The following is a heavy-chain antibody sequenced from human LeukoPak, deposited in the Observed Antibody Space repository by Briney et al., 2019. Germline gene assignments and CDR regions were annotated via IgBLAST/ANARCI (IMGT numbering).Heavy chain of an antibody. V-gene: IGHV4-59*01. CDR3: ARIRQYYYASGSYYNWYFDL. D-gene: IGHD3-10*01. J-gene: IGHJ2*01. Sequence: SETLSLTCTVSGGFISGYYYNWIRQPPGKGLEWIGYIYYSGSTNYSPSLKSRVTISVDTSKNQFSLKLSSVTAADTAVYYCARIRQYYYASGSYYNWYFDLWGRGTLVTVSS. CDR2: IYYSGST. CDR1: GGFISGYY.